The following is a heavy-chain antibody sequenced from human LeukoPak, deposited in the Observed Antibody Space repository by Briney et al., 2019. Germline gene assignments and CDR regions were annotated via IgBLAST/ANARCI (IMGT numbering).Heavy chain of an antibody. V-gene: IGHV3-53*01. CDR2: IYSGGTI. Sequence: GGSLRLSCAASEFTVSDHYIDWVRQAPGKGLEWVSIIYSGGTIHYADSVKGRFTISRDNTKNTLYLQMNSLRAEDTAVYYCATGYDFGFDPWGQGTLVTVSS. J-gene: IGHJ5*02. CDR1: EFTVSDHY. D-gene: IGHD5-12*01. CDR3: ATGYDFGFDP.